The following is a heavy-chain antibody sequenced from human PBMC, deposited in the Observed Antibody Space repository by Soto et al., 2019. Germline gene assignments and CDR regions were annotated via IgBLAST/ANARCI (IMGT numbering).Heavy chain of an antibody. J-gene: IGHJ4*02. Sequence: QVQLVESGGGVVQPGRSLSLSCAASGFTFRNYAMDWVRQAPGKGLEWVAVISYDGTNKYYADSVKGRFTISRDNSKNTLSLQMNSLSAEDTAVYYCARGDSNSWSDYWGQGTLVTVSS. D-gene: IGHD6-13*01. V-gene: IGHV3-30*01. CDR1: GFTFRNYA. CDR2: ISYDGTNK. CDR3: ARGDSNSWSDY.